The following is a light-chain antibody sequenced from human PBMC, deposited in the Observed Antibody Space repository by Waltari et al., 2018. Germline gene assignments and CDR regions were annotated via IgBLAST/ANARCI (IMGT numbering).Light chain of an antibody. CDR3: HSRKGSDNQVV. J-gene: IGLJ3*02. Sequence: SSELTQGPDVSVALGQTVKITCQGDSLRTSYASWYQVKPGQAPVLVLFGKEKRPSGITDGISGYSSGTTSALTITGAQAEDEADYYCHSRKGSDNQVVFGGGTKLTVL. CDR1: SLRTSY. V-gene: IGLV3-19*01. CDR2: GKE.